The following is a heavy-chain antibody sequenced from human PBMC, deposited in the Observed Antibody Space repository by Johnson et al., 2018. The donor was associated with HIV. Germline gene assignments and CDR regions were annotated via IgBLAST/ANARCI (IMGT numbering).Heavy chain of an antibody. CDR3: ARDKVDDAFDI. CDR1: GFTFSSFG. D-gene: IGHD1-26*01. J-gene: IGHJ3*02. Sequence: VQLVESGGGVVQPGRSLRLSCAASGFTFSSFGMHWVRQAPGKGLARVAVIWFDGSNSYYADSVKGRFTISRDNSKNTLYLQMNRLRAEDTAVYYCARDKVDDAFDIWGQGTMVTVSS. V-gene: IGHV3-33*01. CDR2: IWFDGSNS.